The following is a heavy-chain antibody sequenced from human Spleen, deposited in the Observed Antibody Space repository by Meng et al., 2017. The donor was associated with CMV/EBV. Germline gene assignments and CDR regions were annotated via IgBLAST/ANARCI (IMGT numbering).Heavy chain of an antibody. CDR3: AREGHYDNGGAIDY. J-gene: IGHJ4*02. CDR1: GFSFSDYY. CDR2: ISSRDSII. V-gene: IGHV3-11*01. Sequence: GGSLRLSCAASGFSFSDYYVTWIRRAPGKGLEWLSYISSRDSIIYYADSVKGRFTISRDNAKKLLYLEMNSLRAEDSAIYYCAREGHYDNGGAIDYWGQGTLVTVSS. D-gene: IGHD3-22*01.